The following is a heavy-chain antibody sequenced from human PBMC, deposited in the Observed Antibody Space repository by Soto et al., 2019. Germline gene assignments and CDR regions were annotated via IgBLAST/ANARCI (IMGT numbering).Heavy chain of an antibody. V-gene: IGHV6-1*01. J-gene: IGHJ6*03. D-gene: IGHD1-7*01. CDR2: TYYRSRWYN. CDR3: AGTTSHYWYYMDV. Sequence: QVQLQESGPGLVKPSQTLSLTCAISGDSVSSNSAAWNWIRQSPSRGLEWLGRTYYRSRWYNDYAVSVRSRITVNPDTSKNQFSLQLTSVAPEDTAVYYCAGTTSHYWYYMDVWGKGTTVTVSS. CDR1: GDSVSSNSAA.